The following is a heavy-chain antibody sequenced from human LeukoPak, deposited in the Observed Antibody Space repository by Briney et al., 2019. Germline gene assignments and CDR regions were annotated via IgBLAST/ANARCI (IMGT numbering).Heavy chain of an antibody. J-gene: IGHJ5*02. CDR3: SRGGRFGHHPEGWFDP. CDR1: GGTFSSYA. D-gene: IGHD3-10*01. CDR2: IIPILGIA. Sequence: SVKVSCKASGGTFSSYAISWVRQAPGQGLEWMGRIIPILGIANYAQKSQGRVTITADKSTSTAYMELRSLNSEGTGVYYCSRGGRFGHHPEGWFDPWGEGTLVTVSS. V-gene: IGHV1-69*04.